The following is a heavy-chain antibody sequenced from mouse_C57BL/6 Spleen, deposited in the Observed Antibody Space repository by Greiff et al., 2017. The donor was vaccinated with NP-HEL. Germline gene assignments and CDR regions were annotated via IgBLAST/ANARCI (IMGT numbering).Heavy chain of an antibody. J-gene: IGHJ4*01. Sequence: EVKLQESGPGLVKPSQSLSLTCSVTGYSITSGYYWNWIRQFPGNKLEWMGYISYDGSNNYNPSLKNRISITRDTSKNQFFLKLNSVTTEDTATYYCARRASSWGAMDYWGQGTSVTVSS. CDR2: ISYDGSN. CDR1: GYSITSGYY. D-gene: IGHD1-1*01. CDR3: ARRASSWGAMDY. V-gene: IGHV3-6*01.